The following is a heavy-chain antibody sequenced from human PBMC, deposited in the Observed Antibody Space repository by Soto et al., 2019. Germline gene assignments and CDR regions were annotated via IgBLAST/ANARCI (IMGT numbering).Heavy chain of an antibody. D-gene: IGHD2-15*01. CDR2: IDPSDSYT. Sequence: GESLKISCKGSGYSFTSYWISWVRQMPGKGLEWMGRIDPSDSYTNYSPSFQGHVTISADKSISTAYLQWSSLKASDTAMYYCARGIVVVACTRYYYYVMDVWAQRTTVTVSS. CDR3: ARGIVVVACTRYYYYVMDV. CDR1: GYSFTSYW. J-gene: IGHJ6*02. V-gene: IGHV5-10-1*01.